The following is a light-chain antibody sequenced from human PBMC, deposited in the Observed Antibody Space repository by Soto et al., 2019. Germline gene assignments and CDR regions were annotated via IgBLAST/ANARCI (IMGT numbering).Light chain of an antibody. Sequence: EIVMTQSPATLSVSPGERATLSCRASQSVSSNLAWYQQKPGQDPRLLIYGASIRATGITARFSGSGSGTEFTITISSLQAEDFAVYYCQQYNNWPPMAFGQGTKVEIK. CDR3: QQYNNWPPMA. CDR1: QSVSSN. CDR2: GAS. J-gene: IGKJ1*01. V-gene: IGKV3-15*01.